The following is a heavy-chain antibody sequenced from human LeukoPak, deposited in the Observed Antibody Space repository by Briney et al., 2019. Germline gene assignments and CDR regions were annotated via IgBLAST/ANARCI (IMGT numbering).Heavy chain of an antibody. CDR2: INHSGST. V-gene: IGHV4-34*01. CDR3: ARGPTPDY. J-gene: IGHJ4*02. CDR1: GGSFSGYY. Sequence: PSETLSLTCAVYGGSFSGYYWSWIRQPPGKGLEWIGEINHSGSTNYNPSLKSRVTISVDTSKNQFSLKLSSVTAADTAVYYCARGPTPDYWGREPWSPSPQ.